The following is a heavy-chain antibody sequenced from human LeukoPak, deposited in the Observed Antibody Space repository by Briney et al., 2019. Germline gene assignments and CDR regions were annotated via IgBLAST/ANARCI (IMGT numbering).Heavy chain of an antibody. V-gene: IGHV1-24*01. D-gene: IGHD2-2*01. J-gene: IGHJ5*02. CDR3: ATDRRYCSSTSCYEDWFDP. Sequence: ASVKVSRKVSGYTLTELSMHWVRQAPGKGLEWMGGFDPEDGETIYAQKFQGRVTMTEDTSTDTAYMELSSLRSEDTAVYYCATDRRYCSSTSCYEDWFDPWGQGTLVTVSS. CDR1: GYTLTELS. CDR2: FDPEDGET.